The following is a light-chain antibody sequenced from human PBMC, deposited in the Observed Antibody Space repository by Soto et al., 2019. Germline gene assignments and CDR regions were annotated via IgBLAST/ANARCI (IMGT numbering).Light chain of an antibody. V-gene: IGKV3-20*01. CDR3: QQYGSSGT. CDR1: QSVNNNY. J-gene: IGKJ1*01. CDR2: DAS. Sequence: IVFTQSAGTLSLSPGERATLSCRTSQSVNNNYLGWYQQKPGQAPRLLIYDASNRATGIPARFSGSGSGTDLTLTIRRPEPEDFAVYYCQQYGSSGTFGQGTKVDIK.